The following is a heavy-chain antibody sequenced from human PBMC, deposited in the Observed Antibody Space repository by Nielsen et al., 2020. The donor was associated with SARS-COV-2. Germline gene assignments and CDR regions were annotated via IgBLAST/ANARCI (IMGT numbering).Heavy chain of an antibody. D-gene: IGHD2-2*01. V-gene: IGHV3-15*01. Sequence: GGSLRLSCVASGFTFSKAWMSWVRQAPGKGLEWVGRIKSKIDGGTTDYAAPMKDRFTISRDDSKNTVYLDMSSLRTEDTAVYYCATARYCSRTSCSAGTDMFDPWGQGTQVIVSS. CDR3: ATARYCSRTSCSAGTDMFDP. CDR1: GFTFSKAW. J-gene: IGHJ5*02. CDR2: IKSKIDGGTT.